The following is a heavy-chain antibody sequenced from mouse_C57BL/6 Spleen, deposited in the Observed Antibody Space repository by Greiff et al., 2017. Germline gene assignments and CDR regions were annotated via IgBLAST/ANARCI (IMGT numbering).Heavy chain of an antibody. CDR2: INPSAGGT. CDR3: ARWGSSGYVC. J-gene: IGHJ2*01. Sequence: VQLKESGPELVKPGASVKISCKASGYSFTGYYMNWVKQSPEKSLEWIGEINPSAGGTTYTQKFKAKATLTVDKSSSIAYMQLKGLTSEDSAVYYCARWGSSGYVCWGQGTTLTVSS. CDR1: GYSFTGYY. D-gene: IGHD3-2*02. V-gene: IGHV1-42*01.